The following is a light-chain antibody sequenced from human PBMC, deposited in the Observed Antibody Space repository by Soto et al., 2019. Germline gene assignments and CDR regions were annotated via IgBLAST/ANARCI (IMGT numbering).Light chain of an antibody. Sequence: QSALTQPASVSGSPGQSITISCTGTSSDIGDYNSVSWYQQHPVKAPKLIIYEVSHRPSGVSNRFSGSKSGNTASLTISGLQADDEADYYCNSFTTSTTPYVFGTGTKVTVL. CDR3: NSFTTSTTPYV. V-gene: IGLV2-14*03. J-gene: IGLJ1*01. CDR2: EVS. CDR1: SSDIGDYNS.